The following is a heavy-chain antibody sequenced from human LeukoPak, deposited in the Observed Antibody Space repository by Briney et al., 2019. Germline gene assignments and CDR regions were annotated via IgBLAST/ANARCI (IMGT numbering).Heavy chain of an antibody. Sequence: GGSLRLSCAASGFTFSGYEMNWVRQAPGKGLEWVSYISSSGSTIYYADSVKGRFTISRDNAKNSLYLQMNSLRAEDTAVYYCARHGYSAYGGFDYWGQGTLVTVSS. CDR1: GFTFSGYE. CDR3: ARHGYSAYGGFDY. D-gene: IGHD5-12*01. CDR2: ISSSGSTI. J-gene: IGHJ4*02. V-gene: IGHV3-48*03.